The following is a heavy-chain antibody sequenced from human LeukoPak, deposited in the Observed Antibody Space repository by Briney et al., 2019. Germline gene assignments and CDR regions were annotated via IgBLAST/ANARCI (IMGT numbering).Heavy chain of an antibody. CDR1: GFTFSSYA. V-gene: IGHV3-64*01. CDR2: ISSNGGST. D-gene: IGHD3-10*01. Sequence: GGSLRLSCAASGFTFSSYAMHWVRQVPGKGLEYVSAISSNGGSTYYANSVKGRFTISRDNSKNTPYLQMGSLRAEDMAVYYCARDGHYYGSGSYYRDYYYYGMDVWGQGTTVTVSS. CDR3: ARDGHYYGSGSYYRDYYYYGMDV. J-gene: IGHJ6*02.